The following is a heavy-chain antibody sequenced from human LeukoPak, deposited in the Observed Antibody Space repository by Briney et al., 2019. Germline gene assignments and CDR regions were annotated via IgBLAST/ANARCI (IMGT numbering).Heavy chain of an antibody. V-gene: IGHV1-69*06. CDR3: ARTVANSGYDLASLGY. CDR2: IIPIFGTA. J-gene: IGHJ4*02. D-gene: IGHD5-12*01. Sequence: SVKVSCKASGGTFSSYAISWVRQAPGQGLEWMGGIIPIFGTANYAQKFEGRVTITADKSTSTAYMELSSLRSEDTAVYYCARTVANSGYDLASLGYWGQGTLVTVSS. CDR1: GGTFSSYA.